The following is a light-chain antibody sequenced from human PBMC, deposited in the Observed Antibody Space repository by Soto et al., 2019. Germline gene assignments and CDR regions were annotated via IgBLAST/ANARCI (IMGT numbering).Light chain of an antibody. V-gene: IGKV3-20*01. CDR2: GAS. J-gene: IGKJ1*01. CDR3: QQYGGSSGT. CDR1: QSVSSNY. Sequence: EIVLTQSPGTLSLSPGERATLSCRASQSVSSNYLAWYQQKPGQAPRLLIYGASSRATDIPDRFSGSGSGTDFTLTISRLEPEDFAVYYCQQYGGSSGTFGQGTKVEIK.